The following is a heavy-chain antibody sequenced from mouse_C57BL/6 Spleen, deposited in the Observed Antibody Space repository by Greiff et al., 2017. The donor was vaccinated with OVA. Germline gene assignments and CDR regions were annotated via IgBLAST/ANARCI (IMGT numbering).Heavy chain of an antibody. CDR1: GFTFSDYY. CDR3: ARDWGSYGYFDV. Sequence: EVKLVESEGGLVQPGSSMKLSCTASGFTFSDYYMAWVRQVPEKSLEWVANINYDGSSTYYLDSLKSRFIISRDNAKNILYLQMSSLKSEDTATYYCARDWGSYGYFDVWGTGTTVTVSS. V-gene: IGHV5-16*01. J-gene: IGHJ1*03. CDR2: INYDGSST.